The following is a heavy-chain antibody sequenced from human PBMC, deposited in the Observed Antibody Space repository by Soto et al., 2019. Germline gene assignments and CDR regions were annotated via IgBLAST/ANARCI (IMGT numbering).Heavy chain of an antibody. CDR1: GGSISSYY. CDR2: IYYSGST. CDR3: ARLGNYYYYYMDV. D-gene: IGHD2-15*01. J-gene: IGHJ6*03. V-gene: IGHV4-59*08. Sequence: PSENLSLTCTVSGGSISSYYWSWIRQPPGKGLEWIGYIYYSGSTNYNPSLKSRVIISVDTSKNQFSLKLSSVTAADTAVYYCARLGNYYYYYMDVWGKGTTVTVSS.